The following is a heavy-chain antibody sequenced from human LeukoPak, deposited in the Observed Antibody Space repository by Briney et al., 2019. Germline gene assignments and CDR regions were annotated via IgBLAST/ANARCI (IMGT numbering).Heavy chain of an antibody. CDR3: ATGPVAGAFDI. D-gene: IGHD2-15*01. CDR2: VDPEDGET. J-gene: IGHJ3*02. CDR1: GYTFTDYH. Sequence: ASVKVSCKVSGYTFTDYHMHWVQQAPGKGLEWMGLVDPEDGETIYAEKFQGRVTITADTSIDTAYMELSSLRSEDTAVYYCATGPVAGAFDIWGQGTMVTVSS. V-gene: IGHV1-69-2*01.